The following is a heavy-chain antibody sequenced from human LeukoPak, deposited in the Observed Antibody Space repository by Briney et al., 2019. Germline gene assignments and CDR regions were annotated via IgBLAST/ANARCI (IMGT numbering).Heavy chain of an antibody. D-gene: IGHD3-22*01. Sequence: SETLSLTCTVSGGSISSYYWSWIRQPPGKGLEWIGYIYYSGSTNYNPSLKSRVTISVDTSKNQFSPKLSSVTAADTAVYYCARDRGSGYPDAFDIWGQGTMVTVSS. V-gene: IGHV4-59*01. CDR2: IYYSGST. J-gene: IGHJ3*02. CDR1: GGSISSYY. CDR3: ARDRGSGYPDAFDI.